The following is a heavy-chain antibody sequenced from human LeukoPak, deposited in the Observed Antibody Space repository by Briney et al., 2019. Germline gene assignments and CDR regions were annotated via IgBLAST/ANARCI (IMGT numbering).Heavy chain of an antibody. Sequence: LEWMGWISAYNGKTEFAQRFQDRVTMTTDTSTTTAYMELRSLRSDDTAMYYCARDSSSSRYYYYYMDVWGKGTTVTVSS. CDR3: ARDSSSSRYYYYYMDV. J-gene: IGHJ6*03. D-gene: IGHD6-13*01. CDR2: ISAYNGKT. V-gene: IGHV1-18*01.